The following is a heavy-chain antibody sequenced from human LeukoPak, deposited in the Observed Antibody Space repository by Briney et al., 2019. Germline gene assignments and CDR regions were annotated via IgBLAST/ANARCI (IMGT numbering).Heavy chain of an antibody. CDR2: ISGSGGST. D-gene: IGHD3-22*01. V-gene: IGHV3-23*01. CDR3: AGTNYYDSSDAFDI. Sequence: GGFLRLSCAASGFTFSNYAIHWVRQAPGKGLEWVSGISGSGGSTYHADSVKGRFTISRGNSKNTLYLQTNSLRAEDTAVYYCAGTNYYDSSDAFDIWGQGTMVTVSS. J-gene: IGHJ3*02. CDR1: GFTFSNYA.